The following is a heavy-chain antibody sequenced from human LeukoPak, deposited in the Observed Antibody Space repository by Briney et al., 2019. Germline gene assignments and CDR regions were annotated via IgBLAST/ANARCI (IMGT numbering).Heavy chain of an antibody. CDR3: ARHPVLRFLASYPDY. V-gene: IGHV5-51*01. CDR2: IYPGDSDT. J-gene: IGHJ4*02. D-gene: IGHD3-3*01. Sequence: GESLKISCKGSGYSFTSYWIGWVRQMPGKGPEWMGIIYPGDSDTRYSPSFQGQVTISADKSISTAYLQWSSLKASDTAMYYCARHPVLRFLASYPDYWGQGTLVTVSS. CDR1: GYSFTSYW.